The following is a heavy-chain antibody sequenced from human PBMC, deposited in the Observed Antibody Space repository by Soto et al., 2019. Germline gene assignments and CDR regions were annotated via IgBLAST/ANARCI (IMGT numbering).Heavy chain of an antibody. Sequence: SETLSLTCTVSGGSISSYYWSWIRQPPGKGLEWIGYIYYSGSTNYNPSLKSRVTISVDTSKNQFSLKLSSVTAADTAVYYCARDSDYLGWFDPWGHGTLVTVSS. V-gene: IGHV4-59*01. CDR1: GGSISSYY. J-gene: IGHJ5*02. D-gene: IGHD3-10*01. CDR2: IYYSGST. CDR3: ARDSDYLGWFDP.